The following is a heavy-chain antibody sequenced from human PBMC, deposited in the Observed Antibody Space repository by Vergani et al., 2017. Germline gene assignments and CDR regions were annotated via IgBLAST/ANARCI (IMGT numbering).Heavy chain of an antibody. J-gene: IGHJ6*03. CDR1: GGSFTSYH. Sequence: QVQLQQWGGGLLKPSETLSLTCVVNGGSFTSYHWTWIRQSLGEGLEWVGDIDQTGRPDYNPSLKSRLTMSVDKSRDQFSLTLNSVTATDTAIYICARVNTETNGHLYYYYYMDVWGQGTAVTVS. CDR2: IDQTGRP. CDR3: ARVNTETNGHLYYYYYMDV. D-gene: IGHD4-11*01. V-gene: IGHV4-34*01.